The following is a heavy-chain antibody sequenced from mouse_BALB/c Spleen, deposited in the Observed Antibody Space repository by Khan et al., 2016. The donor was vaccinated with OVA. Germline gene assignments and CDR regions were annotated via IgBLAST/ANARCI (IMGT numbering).Heavy chain of an antibody. V-gene: IGHV1S81*02. CDR3: IRKDYYGSSRGYLDV. CDR2: INPSNGGT. Sequence: QVQLKQSGAELVKPGASVKLSCKASGYMFTRYYIYWVRQRPGQGLEWIGEINPSNGGTNFNEKFKTKATLTVDKSSSTAYMQLSSLTFEDSAVYYCIRKDYYGSSRGYLDVWGAGTTVTVSS. J-gene: IGHJ1*01. CDR1: GYMFTRYY. D-gene: IGHD1-1*01.